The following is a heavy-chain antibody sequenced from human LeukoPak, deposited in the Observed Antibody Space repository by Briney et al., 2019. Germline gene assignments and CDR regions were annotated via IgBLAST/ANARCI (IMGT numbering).Heavy chain of an antibody. J-gene: IGHJ6*02. V-gene: IGHV4-39*07. CDR2: VFYSGSS. CDR1: GGPVSSGNHF. Sequence: PSETLSLTCTVSGGPVSSGNHFWGWVRQSPGKTLEWIGGVFYSGSSYYNPSLMSRVTISVDTSKNQFSLKLSSVTAADTAVYYCATESYGSVSFLAGLSNYYYYYGMDVWGQGTTVTVSS. CDR3: ATESYGSVSFLAGLSNYYYYYGMDV. D-gene: IGHD3-10*01.